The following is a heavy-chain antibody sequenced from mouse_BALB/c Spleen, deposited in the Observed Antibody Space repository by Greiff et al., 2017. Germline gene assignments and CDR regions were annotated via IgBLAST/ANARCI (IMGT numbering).Heavy chain of an antibody. CDR1: GYTFTSYW. J-gene: IGHJ4*01. Sequence: QVHVKQSGAELAKPGASVKMSCKASGYTFTSYWMHWVKQRPGQGLEWIGYINPSTGYTEYNQKFKDKATLTADKSSSTAYMQLSSLTSEDSAVYYCAGITTVVSGDYWGQGTSVTVSS. V-gene: IGHV1-7*01. CDR2: INPSTGYT. CDR3: AGITTVVSGDY. D-gene: IGHD1-1*01.